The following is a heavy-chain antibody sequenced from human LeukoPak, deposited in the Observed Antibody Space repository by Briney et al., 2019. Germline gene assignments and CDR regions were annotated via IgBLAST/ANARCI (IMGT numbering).Heavy chain of an antibody. J-gene: IGHJ4*02. V-gene: IGHV3-23*01. CDR2: LSGSGCST. Sequence: GGALGLSYAASGFTFSSYSMSWVRRARGKGVEWVSHLSGSGCSTYYADSVKGRFTNSRDISKNTLNVQVNTLSDEDTTVYYCAKGRYCSGRSCPTDYWGQGTLVTVPS. CDR1: GFTFSSYS. CDR3: AKGRYCSGRSCPTDY. D-gene: IGHD2-15*01.